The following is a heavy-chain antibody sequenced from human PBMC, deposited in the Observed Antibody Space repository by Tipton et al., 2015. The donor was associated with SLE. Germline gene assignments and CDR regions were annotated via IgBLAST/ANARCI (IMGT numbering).Heavy chain of an antibody. Sequence: LRLSCAVSGYSISSGHYWGWIRQPPGKGLEWIGSISHSGNTYYNPSLKSRVSMSIDTSKNQVFLRLSSVTAADTAVYYCARDGSSAAGFDYWGQGTLVTVFS. CDR3: ARDGSSAAGFDY. CDR1: GYSISSGHY. J-gene: IGHJ4*02. D-gene: IGHD6-13*01. CDR2: ISHSGNT. V-gene: IGHV4-38-2*02.